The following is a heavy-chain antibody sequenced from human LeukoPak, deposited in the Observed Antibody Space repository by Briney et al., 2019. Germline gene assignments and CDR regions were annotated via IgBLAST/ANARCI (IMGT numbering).Heavy chain of an antibody. CDR2: IRSKAYDGTT. Sequence: GGSLRLSCTASGFNFGDYAMSWVRQAPAKGLAGVGFIRSKAYDGTTEYAASVKGRFTISRDDSKSIAYLQMNSLKTEDTAVYYCTRDVGDYYDSSGYLDDYWGQGTLVTVSS. CDR3: TRDVGDYYDSSGYLDDY. D-gene: IGHD3-22*01. CDR1: GFNFGDYA. J-gene: IGHJ4*02. V-gene: IGHV3-49*04.